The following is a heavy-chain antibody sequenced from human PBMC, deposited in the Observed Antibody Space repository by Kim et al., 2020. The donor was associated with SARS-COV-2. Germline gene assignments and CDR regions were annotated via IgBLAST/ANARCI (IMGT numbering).Heavy chain of an antibody. J-gene: IGHJ4*02. CDR1: GFTFSSYS. CDR3: ARDRWGRGSDVFGEFH. Sequence: GGSLRLSCAASGFTFSSYSMNWVRQAPGKGLEWVSSISSSSSYIYYADSMKGRFTISRDNAKNSLYLQMNSLRAEDTAVYYCARDRWGRGSDVFGEFHWGQGTLVTVSS. CDR2: ISSSSSYI. D-gene: IGHD3-10*02. V-gene: IGHV3-21*01.